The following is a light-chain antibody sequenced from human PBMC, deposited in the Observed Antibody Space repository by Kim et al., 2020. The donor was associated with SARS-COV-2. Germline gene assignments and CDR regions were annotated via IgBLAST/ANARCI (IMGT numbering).Light chain of an antibody. Sequence: QSVLTQPPSVSGAPGQRVTISCTGGSSNIGTHYDVHWYQQLPGTAPKLLIYDNSNRPSGVPDRFSGAKSGTSASLAITGLQTEDEADYYCQSYDSSLSAWVFGGGTKLTVL. CDR1: SSNIGTHYD. CDR3: QSYDSSLSAWV. CDR2: DNS. V-gene: IGLV1-40*01. J-gene: IGLJ3*02.